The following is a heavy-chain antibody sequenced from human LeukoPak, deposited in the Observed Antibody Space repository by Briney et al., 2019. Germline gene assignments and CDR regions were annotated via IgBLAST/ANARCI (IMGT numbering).Heavy chain of an antibody. J-gene: IGHJ4*02. V-gene: IGHV4-59*01. Sequence: WETLSLTCSVSGDSISSYYWSWIRQPPGKGLEWIGYIYNSGTTNYNPSLKSRLTISVDTTKNQFSLKLSSVTAADTAVYYCARGGCSSTACPPPGFDYWGQGTLVTVSS. CDR1: GDSISSYY. CDR2: IYNSGTT. CDR3: ARGGCSSTACPPPGFDY. D-gene: IGHD2-2*01.